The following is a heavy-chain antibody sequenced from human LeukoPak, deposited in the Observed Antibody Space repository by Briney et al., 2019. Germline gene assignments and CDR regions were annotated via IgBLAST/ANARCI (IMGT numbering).Heavy chain of an antibody. CDR3: ARDPTTVTKGLDI. J-gene: IGHJ3*02. V-gene: IGHV4-59*11. Sequence: SETLSRTCTVSGDSFSSHYWSWVRQPPGRGLEWIGYVSYIGSTNYNPSLKSRVTISVDTSKNQFSLKLSSVTAADTAVYYCARDPTTVTKGLDIWGQGTMVTVSS. CDR2: VSYIGST. CDR1: GDSFSSHY. D-gene: IGHD4-17*01.